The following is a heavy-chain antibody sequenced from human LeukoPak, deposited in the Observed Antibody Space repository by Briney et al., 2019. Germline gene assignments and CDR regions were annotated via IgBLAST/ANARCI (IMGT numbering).Heavy chain of an antibody. V-gene: IGHV1-69*06. CDR2: IIPIFGTA. Sequence: GASVKVSCKASGYTFTSYDINWVRQATGQGLEWMGGIIPIFGTANYAQKFQGRVTITADKSTSTAYMELSSLRSEDTAVYYCARGSTAMDRAKIYYYYMDVWGKGTTVTVSS. D-gene: IGHD5-18*01. CDR3: ARGSTAMDRAKIYYYYMDV. J-gene: IGHJ6*03. CDR1: GYTFTSYD.